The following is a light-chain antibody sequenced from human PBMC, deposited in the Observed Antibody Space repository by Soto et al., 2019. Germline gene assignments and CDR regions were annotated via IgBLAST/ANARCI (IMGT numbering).Light chain of an antibody. CDR2: AAS. CDR3: QQYDSSPRT. Sequence: ISQAPATLSVSAGVRAPLSCRASQSVSSNLAWYQQKSGQAPKLLMYAASTRATGIPARFSGSGSGTDFTLTISRLEPEDFAVYYCQQYDSSPRTFGQGTKVEIK. J-gene: IGKJ1*01. V-gene: IGKV3-15*01. CDR1: QSVSSN.